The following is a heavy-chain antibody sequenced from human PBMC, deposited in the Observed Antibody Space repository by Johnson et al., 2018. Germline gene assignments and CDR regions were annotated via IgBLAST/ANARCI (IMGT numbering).Heavy chain of an antibody. CDR2: ISGSGGST. J-gene: IGHJ6*03. D-gene: IGHD3-10*01. V-gene: IGHV3-23*04. CDR1: GFTFSSYA. CDR3: AGVGIGHYFYYYMDV. Sequence: VQLVQSGGGLVQPGGSLRLSCAASGFTFSSYAMSWVRQAPGKGLEWVSAISGSGGSTYYADSVKGRFTNSRDNARNSLDLQMNSLRAGDTAVDYCAGVGIGHYFYYYMDVWGKGTTVTVSS.